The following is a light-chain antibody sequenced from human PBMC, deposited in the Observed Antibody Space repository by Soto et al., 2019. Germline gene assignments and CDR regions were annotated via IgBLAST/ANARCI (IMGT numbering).Light chain of an antibody. J-gene: IGKJ2*01. V-gene: IGKV3-20*01. Sequence: EIVLTQSPGTLSLSPGDRATLSCRASQSVSSSYLAWYQQKPGQAPRLLIYGASSMATGIPDRFSGSGSGTDFTLTISRLEPEDFAVYYCQQYDTFGQGTKLEIK. CDR3: QQYDT. CDR1: QSVSSSY. CDR2: GAS.